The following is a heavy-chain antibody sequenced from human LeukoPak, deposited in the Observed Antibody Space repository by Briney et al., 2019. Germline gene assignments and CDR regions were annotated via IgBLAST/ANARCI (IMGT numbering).Heavy chain of an antibody. J-gene: IGHJ4*02. CDR2: ISYDGSNK. CDR3: ARDLAWGAFDY. V-gene: IGHV3-30*04. CDR1: GFTFSSYA. Sequence: GGSLRLSCAASGFTFSSYAMHWVRQAPGKGLEWVAVISYDGSNKYYADSVKGRFTISRDNSKNTLYLQMNSLRAEDTAVYYCARDLAWGAFDYWGQGTLVTVSS. D-gene: IGHD7-27*01.